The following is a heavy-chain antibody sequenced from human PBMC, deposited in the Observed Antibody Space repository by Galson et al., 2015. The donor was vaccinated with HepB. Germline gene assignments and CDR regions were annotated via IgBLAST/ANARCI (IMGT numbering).Heavy chain of an antibody. V-gene: IGHV3-23*01. CDR2: ISGSGGST. CDR1: GFTFSSYA. Sequence: SLRLSCAASGFTFSSYAMSWVRQAPGKGLEWVSAISGSGGSTYYADSVKGRFTISRDNSKNTLYLQMNSLRAEDTAVYYCAKDIYYYDSSPDAFDIWGQGTMVTVSS. J-gene: IGHJ3*02. D-gene: IGHD3-22*01. CDR3: AKDIYYYDSSPDAFDI.